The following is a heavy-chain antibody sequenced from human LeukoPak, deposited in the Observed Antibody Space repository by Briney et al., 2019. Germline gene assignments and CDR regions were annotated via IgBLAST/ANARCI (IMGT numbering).Heavy chain of an antibody. Sequence: GGSLRLSCAVSGLTFSSHSMNWVRQAPGKGLEWLSHISSSSSTIYYADSVKGRFTISRDNAKNSLYLQMNSLRAEDTAVYYCARLVTYYDFWSGTYYYYYMDVWGKGTTVTVSS. D-gene: IGHD3-3*01. V-gene: IGHV3-48*01. CDR3: ARLVTYYDFWSGTYYYYYMDV. CDR2: ISSSSSTI. CDR1: GLTFSSHS. J-gene: IGHJ6*03.